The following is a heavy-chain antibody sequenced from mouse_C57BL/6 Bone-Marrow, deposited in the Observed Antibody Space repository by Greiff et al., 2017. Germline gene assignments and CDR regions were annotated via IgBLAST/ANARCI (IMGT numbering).Heavy chain of an antibody. CDR3: ARSRLRPYYYAMDY. Sequence: QVQLQQPGAELVRPGSSVKLSCKASGYTFTSYWMDWVKQRPGQGLEWIGNIYPSDSETHYNQKFKDKATLTVDKSSSTAYMQLSSLTSEDSAVYYCARSRLRPYYYAMDYWGQGTSVTVSS. J-gene: IGHJ4*01. CDR1: GYTFTSYW. CDR2: IYPSDSET. D-gene: IGHD1-2*01. V-gene: IGHV1-61*01.